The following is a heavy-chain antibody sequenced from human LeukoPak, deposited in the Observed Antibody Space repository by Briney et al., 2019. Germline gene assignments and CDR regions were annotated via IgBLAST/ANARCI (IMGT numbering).Heavy chain of an antibody. CDR3: ARRTDSGWKWFDP. CDR2: IHPGEYER. V-gene: IGHV5-51*01. CDR1: GYRFTSYW. D-gene: IGHD6-25*01. J-gene: IGHJ5*02. Sequence: GDSLKISCKASGYRFTSYWIGWARQMPGKGLEWMGVIHPGEYERRYSPSFEGQVTISADKSISSAYMQWSSLKASDTAMYYCARRTDSGWKWFDPWGQGTLVTVSP.